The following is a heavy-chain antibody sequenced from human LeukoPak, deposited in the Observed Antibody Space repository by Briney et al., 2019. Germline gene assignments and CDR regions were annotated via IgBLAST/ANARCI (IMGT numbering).Heavy chain of an antibody. CDR1: GGSISSSSYY. CDR3: ARDSTGGSCFDY. CDR2: IYYSGST. D-gene: IGHD2-15*01. J-gene: IGHJ4*02. V-gene: IGHV4-39*07. Sequence: SETLSLTCTVSGGSISSSSYYWGWIRQPPGKGLEWIGSIYYSGSTYYNPSLKSRVTISVDTSKNQFSLKLSSVTAADTAVHYCARDSTGGSCFDYWGQGTLVTVSS.